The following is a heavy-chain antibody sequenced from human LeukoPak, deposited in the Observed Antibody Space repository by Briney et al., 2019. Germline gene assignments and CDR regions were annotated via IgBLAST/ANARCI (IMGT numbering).Heavy chain of an antibody. CDR2: ISAYNGNT. CDR3: ARFSRGGYYFDY. Sequence: ASVKVSCKASGYTFTSYGISWVRQAPGQGLEWMGWISAYNGNTNYAQKFQGRVTMTRDTSISTAYMELSRLRSDDTAVYYCARFSRGGYYFDYWGQGTLVTVSS. V-gene: IGHV1-18*01. CDR1: GYTFTSYG. D-gene: IGHD5-12*01. J-gene: IGHJ4*02.